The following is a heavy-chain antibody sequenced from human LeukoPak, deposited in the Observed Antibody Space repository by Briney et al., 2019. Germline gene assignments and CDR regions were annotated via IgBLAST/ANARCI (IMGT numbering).Heavy chain of an antibody. Sequence: GGSLRLSCAASGFTMRDNDMTWVRQAPGKGLEWVSLIYSGGSTSYADSVKGRFTISRDNSKNTLYLQMNSLRAEDTAVYYCARGRGVDYWGQGTLVTVSS. D-gene: IGHD3-10*01. CDR2: IYSGGST. J-gene: IGHJ4*02. V-gene: IGHV3-66*01. CDR1: GFTMRDND. CDR3: ARGRGVDY.